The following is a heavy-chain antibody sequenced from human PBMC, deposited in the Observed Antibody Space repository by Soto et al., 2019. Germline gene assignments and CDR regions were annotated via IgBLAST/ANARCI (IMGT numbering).Heavy chain of an antibody. CDR1: GYTLTELS. CDR3: ATDRRYDILTGDYPNHWFDP. J-gene: IGHJ5*02. CDR2: FDPEDGET. V-gene: IGHV1-24*01. D-gene: IGHD3-9*01. Sequence: ASVKVSWKVSGYTLTELSMHWVRQAPGKRLEWMGGFDPEDGETIYAQKFQGRVTMTEDTSTDTAYMELSSLRYEDTAVYYCATDRRYDILTGDYPNHWFDPWGHGTLVTVSS.